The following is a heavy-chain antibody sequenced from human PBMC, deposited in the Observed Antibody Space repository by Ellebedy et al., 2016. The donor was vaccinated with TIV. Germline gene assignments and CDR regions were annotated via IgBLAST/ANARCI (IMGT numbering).Heavy chain of an antibody. CDR3: AKGSVTTVGSCMDV. D-gene: IGHD6-13*01. CDR1: GFTFSDCY. J-gene: IGHJ6*02. V-gene: IGHV3-11*01. CDR2: ISTSGILI. Sequence: GESLKISCAASGFTFSDCYMNWIRQAPGEGLEWISYISTSGILIYYADSVKGRFPISRDNAKNSVYLQIDSLRAEDTAVYYWAKGSVTTVGSCMDVWGQGTTVTVSS.